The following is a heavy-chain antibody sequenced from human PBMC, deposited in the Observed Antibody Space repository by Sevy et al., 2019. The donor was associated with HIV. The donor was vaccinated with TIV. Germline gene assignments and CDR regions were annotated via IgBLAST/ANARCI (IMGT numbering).Heavy chain of an antibody. Sequence: GGSLRLSCAASGFTVNSNYMTWVRQAPGKGLEGVSVIYSDGTTYHADSVKDRFTISRDNFKNTLYLQMNSLRAKDTAVYYCARGKSGYGYALNYWGQGTLVTVSS. V-gene: IGHV3-66*01. CDR1: GFTVNSNY. D-gene: IGHD5-18*01. CDR2: IYSDGTT. CDR3: ARGKSGYGYALNY. J-gene: IGHJ4*02.